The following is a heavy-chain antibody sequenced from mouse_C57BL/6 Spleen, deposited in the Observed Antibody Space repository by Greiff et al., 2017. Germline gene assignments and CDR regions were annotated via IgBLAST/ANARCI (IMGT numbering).Heavy chain of an antibody. CDR3: ARRRNYGSNWYFDV. CDR2: INPSTGGT. Sequence: VQLQQSGPELVKPGASVKISCKASGYSFTGYYMNWVKQSPEKSLEWIGEINPSTGGTTYNQKFKAKATLTVDKSSSTAYMQLKSLTSEDSAVYYCARRRNYGSNWYFDVWGTGTTVTVSS. J-gene: IGHJ1*03. CDR1: GYSFTGYY. V-gene: IGHV1-42*01. D-gene: IGHD1-1*01.